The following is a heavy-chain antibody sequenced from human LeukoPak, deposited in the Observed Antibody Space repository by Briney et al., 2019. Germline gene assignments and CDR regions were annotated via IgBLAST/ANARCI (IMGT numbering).Heavy chain of an antibody. V-gene: IGHV4-39*02. CDR1: GDSISSSSYF. CDR3: AREGTGSYYMDV. J-gene: IGHJ6*03. CDR2: IYYSGNT. D-gene: IGHD3-10*01. Sequence: SETLSLTCTVSGDSISSSSYFWGWIRQSPGKGLEWIASIYYSGNTYYNPSLKSRVTISEDTSKNQFSLKMSSVTAADTAVYYCAREGTGSYYMDVWDKGTTVTVSS.